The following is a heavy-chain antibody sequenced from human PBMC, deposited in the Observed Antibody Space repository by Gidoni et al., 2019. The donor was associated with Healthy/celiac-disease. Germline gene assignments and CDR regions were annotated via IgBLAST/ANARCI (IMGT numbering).Heavy chain of an antibody. Sequence: EVQLLESGGGLVQPGASLRLSCAASGFTFSSYAMSWVRQAPGKGLEWVSAISGSGGSTYYADSVKGRFTISRDNSKNTLYLQMNSLRAEDTAVYYCAKRRGYYYDSSGLHYWGQGTLVTVSS. V-gene: IGHV3-23*01. J-gene: IGHJ4*02. CDR1: GFTFSSYA. CDR2: ISGSGGST. CDR3: AKRRGYYYDSSGLHY. D-gene: IGHD3-22*01.